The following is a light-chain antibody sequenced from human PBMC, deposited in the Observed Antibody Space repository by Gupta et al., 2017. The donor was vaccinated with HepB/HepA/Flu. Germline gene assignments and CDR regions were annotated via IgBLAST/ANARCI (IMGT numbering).Light chain of an antibody. CDR2: LGS. V-gene: IGKV2-28*01. CDR1: QSLLHSNGYNY. CDR3: MQALQTPWT. J-gene: IGKJ1*01. Sequence: DIVMTQSTLSLPVTRGEPASISCRSSQSLLHSNGYNYLDWYLQKPGQSPQLLIYLGSNRASGVPDRFSGSGSGTDFTLKISRVEAEDVGAYYCMQALQTPWTFGQGTKVEIK.